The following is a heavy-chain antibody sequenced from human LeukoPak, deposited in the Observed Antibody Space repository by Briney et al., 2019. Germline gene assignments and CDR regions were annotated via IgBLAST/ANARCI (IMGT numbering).Heavy chain of an antibody. CDR3: ARLRGTSGYSGYDQSYYFDY. CDR1: GGTFSSYA. D-gene: IGHD5-12*01. Sequence: SVKVSCKASGGTFSSYAISWVRQAPGQGLEWMGGIIPIFGTANYAQKFQGRVTITADESTSTAYMELSSLRSEDTAVYYCARLRGTSGYSGYDQSYYFDYWGQGTLVTVSS. J-gene: IGHJ4*02. V-gene: IGHV1-69*01. CDR2: IIPIFGTA.